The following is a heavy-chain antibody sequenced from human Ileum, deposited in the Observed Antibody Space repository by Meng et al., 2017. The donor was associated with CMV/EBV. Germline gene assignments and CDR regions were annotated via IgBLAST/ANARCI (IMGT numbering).Heavy chain of an antibody. D-gene: IGHD1-26*01. CDR3: ARDLTNKWFYY. CDR2: MYFSGIA. J-gene: IGHJ4*02. V-gene: IGHV4-39*07. CDR1: GDPISSGSHS. Sequence: QMQLPESGPGLWKPAETLSLTCTASGDPISSGSHSWAWFRQPPGKRLEWIGSMYFSGIADYNPSLKSRVTISLHATQKQFSLRLTSVTAADSAVYFCARDLTNKWFYYWGQGTLVTVSS.